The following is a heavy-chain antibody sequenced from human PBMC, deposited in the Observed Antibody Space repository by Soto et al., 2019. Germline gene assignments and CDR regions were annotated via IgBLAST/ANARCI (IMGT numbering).Heavy chain of an antibody. D-gene: IGHD3-9*01. J-gene: IGHJ3*02. V-gene: IGHV5-51*01. CDR2: IYPGDSDT. CDR1: GYSFTRYW. Sequence: GKTLKISCKGSGYSFTRYWIGWVRQMPGKGLEWMGIIYPGDSDTRYSPSFQGQVTIAADKSISTAYLQWSSLKASDTAMYYCARHYHDILTGPAAFDIWGQGTMVTVSS. CDR3: ARHYHDILTGPAAFDI.